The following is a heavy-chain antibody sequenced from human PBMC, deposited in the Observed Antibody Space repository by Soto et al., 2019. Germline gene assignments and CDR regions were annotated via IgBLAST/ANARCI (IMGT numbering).Heavy chain of an antibody. CDR1: GYTFTSYG. CDR2: ISAYNGNT. Sequence: ASVKVSCKASGYTFTSYGISWVRQAPGQGLEWMGWISAYNGNTNYAQKLQGRVTMTTDTSTSTAYMELRSLRSDDTAVYYCSSSRRGDCSCTRCTGYFDPWGQGTLVTVSS. V-gene: IGHV1-18*01. J-gene: IGHJ5*02. CDR3: SSSRRGDCSCTRCTGYFDP. D-gene: IGHD2-2*01.